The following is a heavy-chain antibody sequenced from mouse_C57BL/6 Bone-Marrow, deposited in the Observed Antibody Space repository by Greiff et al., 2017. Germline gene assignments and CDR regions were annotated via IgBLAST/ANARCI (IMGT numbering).Heavy chain of an antibody. CDR1: GFTFSDYG. CDR3: ARRATWYAMDY. J-gene: IGHJ4*01. D-gene: IGHD3-1*01. Sequence: EVKLVESGGGLVKPGGSLKLSCAASGFTFSDYGMHWVRQAPEKGLEWVAYISSGSSTIYYADTVKGRFTISRDNAKNTLFLQMTSLRSEDTAMYYCARRATWYAMDYWGQGTSVTVSS. CDR2: ISSGSSTI. V-gene: IGHV5-17*01.